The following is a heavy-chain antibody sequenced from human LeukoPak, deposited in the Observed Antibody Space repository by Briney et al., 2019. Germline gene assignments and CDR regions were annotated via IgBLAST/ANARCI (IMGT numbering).Heavy chain of an antibody. CDR2: ISYDGSNK. CDR3: AKDMVRGVVKLVGLFDY. Sequence: GGSLRLSCAASGFIFSSYGMHWARQAPGKGLEWVAVISYDGSNKYYADSVKGRFTIFRDNSKNTLYLQMNSLRAEDTAVYYCAKDMVRGVVKLVGLFDYWGQGILVTVSS. V-gene: IGHV3-30*18. D-gene: IGHD3-10*01. CDR1: GFIFSSYG. J-gene: IGHJ4*02.